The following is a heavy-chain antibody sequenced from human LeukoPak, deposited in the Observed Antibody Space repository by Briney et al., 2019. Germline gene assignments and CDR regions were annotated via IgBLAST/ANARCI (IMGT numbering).Heavy chain of an antibody. CDR2: IYASGST. J-gene: IGHJ6*03. Sequence: SETLSLTCTDSGGSISSGSYYWSWIRQPAGKGLEWIGRIYASGSTNYNPSLKSRVTISVDTSKNQFSLKLSSVTAADTAVYYCARAASYYYGSGSYYKDYYYYYMDVWGKGTTVTVSS. CDR3: ARAASYYYGSGSYYKDYYYYYMDV. V-gene: IGHV4-61*02. CDR1: GGSISSGSYY. D-gene: IGHD3-10*01.